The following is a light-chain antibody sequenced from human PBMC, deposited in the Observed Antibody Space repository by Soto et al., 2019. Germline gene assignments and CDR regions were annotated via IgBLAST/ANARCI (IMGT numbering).Light chain of an antibody. J-gene: IGLJ2*01. CDR3: VTWDNSLSSVL. CDR1: SSNIGSNY. CDR2: DNY. V-gene: IGLV1-51*01. Sequence: QSVLTQPPSVSAAPGQKVTISCSGSSSNIGSNYVSWYQHLPGAAPRLLIYDNYKRPSGIPDRFSGSKSGTSATLGISGLQTGDEADYYCVTWDNSLSSVLFGGGTKLTVL.